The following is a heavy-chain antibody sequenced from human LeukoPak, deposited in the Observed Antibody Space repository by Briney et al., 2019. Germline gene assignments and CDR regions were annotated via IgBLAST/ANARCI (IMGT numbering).Heavy chain of an antibody. CDR1: SGSISTNH. CDR3: ARVGGGYDGYFDY. J-gene: IGHJ4*02. D-gene: IGHD5-12*01. Sequence: SETLSLTCVVSSGSISTNHWSWIRQPPGKGLEWIGYVFYSGNTNYNPSLKSRVTISVDTSKNHFYLKLSSVTAADTAMYYCARVGGGYDGYFDYWGQGTLVTVSS. CDR2: VFYSGNT. V-gene: IGHV4-59*01.